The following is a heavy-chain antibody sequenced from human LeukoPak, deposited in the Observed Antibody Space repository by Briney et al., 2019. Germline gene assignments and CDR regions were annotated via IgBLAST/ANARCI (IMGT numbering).Heavy chain of an antibody. CDR1: GNSISSGDNY. CDR3: ARDSSGFDY. CDR2: IYTSGST. J-gene: IGHJ4*02. V-gene: IGHV4-61*02. Sequence: PSETLSLTCTVSGNSISSGDNYWSWIRQPAGKGLEWIGRIYTSGSTNYNPSLKSRVTISVDTSKNQFYLNLNSVTAADTAVYYCARDSSGFDYWGQGSLVTVSS.